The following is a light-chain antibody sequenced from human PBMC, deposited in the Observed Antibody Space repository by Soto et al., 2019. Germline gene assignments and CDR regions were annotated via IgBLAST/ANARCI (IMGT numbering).Light chain of an antibody. J-gene: IGLJ3*02. CDR1: SSNIGAKYD. V-gene: IGLV1-40*01. CDR3: QSYDNSLSWV. CDR2: GNS. Sequence: QSVLTQPPSVSGAPGQRVTISCIGSSSNIGAKYDVHWYQHLPETAPKLLIYGNSNRPSGVPDRFSGSKSGTSASLAITGLQAEDEADYYCQSYDNSLSWVFGGGTKLTVL.